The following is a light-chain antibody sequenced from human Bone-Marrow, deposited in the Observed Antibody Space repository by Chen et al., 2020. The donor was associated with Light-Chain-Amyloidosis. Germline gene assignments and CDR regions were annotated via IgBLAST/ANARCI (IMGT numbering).Light chain of an antibody. CDR2: RDN. Sequence: SYELTQPPSVSVSPGQTARVTCSGDGLPTKSADWYQQKPGQAPVLVIHRDNERPSGISERFSGSSSGTTATLTISGVQAEDEADYHCQSADSSGTYEVIFGGGTKLTVL. CDR1: GLPTKS. V-gene: IGLV3-25*03. CDR3: QSADSSGTYEVI. J-gene: IGLJ2*01.